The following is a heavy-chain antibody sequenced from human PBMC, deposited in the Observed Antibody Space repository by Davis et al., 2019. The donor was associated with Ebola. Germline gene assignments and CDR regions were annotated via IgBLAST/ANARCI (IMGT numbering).Heavy chain of an antibody. CDR3: ARGEAGYSYGTYYYYGMDV. Sequence: ASVKVSCKASGYTFTSYGISWVRQAPGQGLEWMGWISAYNGNTNYAQKFQGRVTITADKSTSTAYMELSSLRSEDTAVYYCARGEAGYSYGTYYYYGMDVWGQGTTVTVSS. V-gene: IGHV1-18*01. CDR2: ISAYNGNT. CDR1: GYTFTSYG. J-gene: IGHJ6*02. D-gene: IGHD5-18*01.